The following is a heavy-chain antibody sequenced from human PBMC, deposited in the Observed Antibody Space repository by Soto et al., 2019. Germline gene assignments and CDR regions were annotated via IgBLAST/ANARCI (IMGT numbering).Heavy chain of an antibody. CDR3: AKDSVGATARDFDY. V-gene: IGHV3-9*01. J-gene: IGHJ4*02. CDR1: GFTFDDYA. CDR2: ISWNSGSI. Sequence: SLRISCAASGFTFDDYAMHWVRQAPGKGLEWVSGISWNSGSIGYADSVKGRFTISRDNAKNSLYLQMNSLRAEDTALYYCAKDSVGATARDFDYWGQGTLVTVSS. D-gene: IGHD1-26*01.